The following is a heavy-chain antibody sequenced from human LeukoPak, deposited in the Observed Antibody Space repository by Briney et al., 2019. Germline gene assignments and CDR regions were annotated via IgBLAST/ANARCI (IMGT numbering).Heavy chain of an antibody. J-gene: IGHJ4*02. CDR3: AKGATYHGSGSYFPFDY. Sequence: GGSLRLSCEASGFTFSSYGMSWVHQAPGKGLEWVSSISGSGGSTYYADSVKGRFTISRDNSMNTPYLQMNSLRAQDAALYYCAKGATYHGSGSYFPFDYWGQGALVTVSS. CDR1: GFTFSSYG. D-gene: IGHD3-10*01. V-gene: IGHV3-23*01. CDR2: ISGSGGST.